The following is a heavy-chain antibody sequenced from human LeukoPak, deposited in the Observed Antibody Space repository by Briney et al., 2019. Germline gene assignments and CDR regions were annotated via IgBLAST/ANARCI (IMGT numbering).Heavy chain of an antibody. V-gene: IGHV4-34*01. J-gene: IGHJ4*02. CDR3: ARGPPIVVVAATHSEDFDY. CDR1: GGSFSGYY. Sequence: PSETLSLTCAVYGGSFSGYYWSWIRQPPGKRLEWIGEINHSGSTNYNPSLKSRVTISVDTSKNQFSLKLSSVTAADTAVYYCARGPPIVVVAATHSEDFDYWGQGTLVTVSS. D-gene: IGHD2-15*01. CDR2: INHSGST.